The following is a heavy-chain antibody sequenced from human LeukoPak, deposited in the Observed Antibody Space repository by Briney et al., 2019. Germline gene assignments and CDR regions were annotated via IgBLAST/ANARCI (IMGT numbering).Heavy chain of an antibody. Sequence: GASVKVSCKASGYTFTGYYMHWVRQAPGQGLEWMGRINPNSGGTNYAQKFQGRVTMTRDTSISTAYMELSSLRSDDTAVYYCARAQWPYYYMDVWGKGTTVTVSS. J-gene: IGHJ6*03. CDR3: ARAQWPYYYMDV. CDR1: GYTFTGYY. CDR2: INPNSGGT. V-gene: IGHV1-2*06. D-gene: IGHD2-8*01.